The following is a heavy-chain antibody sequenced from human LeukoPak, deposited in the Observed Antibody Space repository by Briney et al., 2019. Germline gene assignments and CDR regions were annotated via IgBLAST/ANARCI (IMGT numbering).Heavy chain of an antibody. CDR3: ARHASYYYYYMDV. Sequence: SETLSLTCTVSGGSISSGGYYWSWIRQPPGKGLEWIGYIYTSGSTNYNPSLKSRVTISVDTSKNQFSLKLSSVTAADTAVYYCARHASYYYYYMDVWGKGTTVTVSS. CDR1: GGSISSGGYY. V-gene: IGHV4-61*08. CDR2: IYTSGST. J-gene: IGHJ6*03.